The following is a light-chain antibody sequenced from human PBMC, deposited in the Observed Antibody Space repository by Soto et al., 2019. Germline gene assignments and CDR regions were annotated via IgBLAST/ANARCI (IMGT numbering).Light chain of an antibody. CDR1: QSLLHSNGYNY. CDR2: LGS. J-gene: IGKJ1*01. V-gene: IGKV2-28*01. Sequence: DIVMTQSPLSLPVTPGEPASISCRSSQSLLHSNGYNYLDWYLQKPGQSPQLLIYLGSNRSSGVPDRFSGSGSGTDLTLKISRVEAEDVGVYYCMQALQSPRTVGQGTKVDIK. CDR3: MQALQSPRT.